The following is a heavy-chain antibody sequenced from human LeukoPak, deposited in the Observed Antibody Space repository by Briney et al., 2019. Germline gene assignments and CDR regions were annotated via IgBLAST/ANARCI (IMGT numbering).Heavy chain of an antibody. CDR2: ISSGSSTI. J-gene: IGHJ4*02. Sequence: GGSLRLSCAASGFTFKTFEMDWVRQAPGRGLEGVSYISSGSSTIYYADSVKGRFTISRDNAKNSFYLQMDSLRAEDTAVYYCARHPNLNDYGVSSPSYWGQGTLVTVSS. CDR3: ARHPNLNDYGVSSPSY. D-gene: IGHD4/OR15-4a*01. V-gene: IGHV3-48*03. CDR1: GFTFKTFE.